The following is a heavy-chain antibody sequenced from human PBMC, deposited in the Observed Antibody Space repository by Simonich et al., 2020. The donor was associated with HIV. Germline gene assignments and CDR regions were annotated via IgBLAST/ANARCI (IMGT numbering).Heavy chain of an antibody. Sequence: QVQLQQWGEGLLKPSETLSLTCAAYGGSLGGDYWGWIRQPPGKGLEWIGEINHSGSTNYNPSLKSRVTISVDTSKNQFSLKLSSVTAADTAVYYCARGGTGINFDYWGQGTLVTVSS. CDR2: INHSGST. V-gene: IGHV4-34*01. D-gene: IGHD1-7*01. CDR3: ARGGTGINFDY. CDR1: GGSLGGDY. J-gene: IGHJ4*02.